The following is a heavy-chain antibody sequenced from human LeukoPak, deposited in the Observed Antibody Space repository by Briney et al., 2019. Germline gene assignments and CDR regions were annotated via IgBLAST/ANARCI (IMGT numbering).Heavy chain of an antibody. V-gene: IGHV3-21*01. CDR2: ISSSTNYI. CDR1: GFTFSGYS. CDR3: AREYGSGSLDY. D-gene: IGHD3-10*01. Sequence: GGSLRLSCAASGFTFSGYSMNWVRQAPGKGLEWVPSISSSTNYIFYADSVKGRFTISRDNAKNSLYLQMNGLRAEDTAVYYCAREYGSGSLDYWGQGTLVTVSS. J-gene: IGHJ4*02.